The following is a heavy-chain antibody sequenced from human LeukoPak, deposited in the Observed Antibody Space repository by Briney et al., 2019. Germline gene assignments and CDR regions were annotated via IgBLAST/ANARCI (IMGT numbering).Heavy chain of an antibody. D-gene: IGHD5-18*01. J-gene: IGHJ4*02. Sequence: SQTLSLTCAISGDSVSSNSAAWSWLRQSPSRGLEWLGRTYYRSKWYNDYAVSVKSRITINPDTSKNQFSLQLNSVTPEDTAMYYCARSRSDTPNILRFDCWGQGALGTVSS. V-gene: IGHV6-1*01. CDR1: GDSVSSNSAA. CDR3: ARSRSDTPNILRFDC. CDR2: TYYRSKWYN.